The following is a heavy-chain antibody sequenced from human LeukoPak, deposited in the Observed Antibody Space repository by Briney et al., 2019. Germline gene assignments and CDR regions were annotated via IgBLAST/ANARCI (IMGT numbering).Heavy chain of an antibody. D-gene: IGHD6-19*01. CDR1: GGSISSSNW. J-gene: IGHJ4*02. Sequence: PSETLSLTCAVSGGSISSSNWWSWVRRPPGKGLEWIGEIYHSGSTNYNPSLKSRVTISVDKSKNQFSLKLSSVTAADTAVYYCARRYRIAVAGHFDYWGQGTLVTVSS. CDR2: IYHSGST. V-gene: IGHV4-4*02. CDR3: ARRYRIAVAGHFDY.